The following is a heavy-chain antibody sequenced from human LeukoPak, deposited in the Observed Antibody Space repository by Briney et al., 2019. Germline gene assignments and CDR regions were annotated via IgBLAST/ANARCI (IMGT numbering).Heavy chain of an antibody. J-gene: IGHJ1*01. D-gene: IGHD6-19*01. V-gene: IGHV1-46*01. CDR3: ARDHAGYSSGPEYFQH. Sequence: ASVKVSCKASGYTFTSYYMHWVRQAPGQGLEWMGIINPSGGSTGYAQKFQGRVTMTRDTSTSTVYMELSSLRSEDTAVYYCARDHAGYSSGPEYFQHWGQGTLVTVSS. CDR2: INPSGGST. CDR1: GYTFTSYY.